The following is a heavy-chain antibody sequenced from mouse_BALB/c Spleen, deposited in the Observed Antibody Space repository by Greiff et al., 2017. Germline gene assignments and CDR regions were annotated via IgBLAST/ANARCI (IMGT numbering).Heavy chain of an antibody. V-gene: IGHV3-8*02. J-gene: IGHJ4*01. CDR3: ARGTYYGNYPSYAMDY. CDR1: GDSITSGY. D-gene: IGHD2-10*01. Sequence: VQLKESGPSLVKPSQTLSLTCSVTGDSITSGYWNWIRKFPGNKLEYMGYISYSGSTYYNPSLKSRISITRDTSKNQYYLQLNSVTTEDTATYYCARGTYYGNYPSYAMDYWGQGTSVTVSS. CDR2: ISYSGST.